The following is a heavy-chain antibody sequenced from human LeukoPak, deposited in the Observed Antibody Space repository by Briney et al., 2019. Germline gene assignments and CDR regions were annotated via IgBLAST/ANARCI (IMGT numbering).Heavy chain of an antibody. CDR1: GFTFGSYS. J-gene: IGHJ6*03. V-gene: IGHV3-48*01. CDR3: ARSPEVGWYYYYMDV. D-gene: IGHD2-15*01. CDR2: ISSSSSTI. Sequence: GGSLRLSCAASGFTFGSYSMNWVRQAPGKGLEWVSYISSSSSTIYYADSVKGRFTISRDNAKNSLYLQMNSLRAEDTAVYYCARSPEVGWYYYYMDVWGKGTTVTVSS.